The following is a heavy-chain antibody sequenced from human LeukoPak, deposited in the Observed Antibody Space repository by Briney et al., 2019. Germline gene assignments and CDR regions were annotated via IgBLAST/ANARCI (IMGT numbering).Heavy chain of an antibody. J-gene: IGHJ5*02. CDR3: ARGSSSSLFDP. D-gene: IGHD6-6*01. CDR1: GFTFSSYS. Sequence: GGSLRLSCAGSGFTFSSYSMNWVRQAPGKGLEWVSSISSSSTYIYYADSVKGRFTISRDNAKNSLYLQMNSLRAEDTAVYYCARGSSSSLFDPWGQGTLVTVSS. V-gene: IGHV3-21*01. CDR2: ISSSSTYI.